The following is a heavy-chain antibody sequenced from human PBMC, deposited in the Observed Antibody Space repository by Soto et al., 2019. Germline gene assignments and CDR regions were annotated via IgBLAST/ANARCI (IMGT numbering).Heavy chain of an antibody. Sequence: GGSLRLSCAASGFTFSNAWMNWVRQAPGKGLEWVGRIKSKTDGGTTDYAEPVKGRFTISRDDSNNTLYLKMNSLKTEDTAVYYCTTEGGYCSGGSCYSGVFHAFDIWGQGTMVTVSS. D-gene: IGHD2-15*01. CDR2: IKSKTDGGTT. CDR3: TTEGGYCSGGSCYSGVFHAFDI. V-gene: IGHV3-15*07. CDR1: GFTFSNAW. J-gene: IGHJ3*02.